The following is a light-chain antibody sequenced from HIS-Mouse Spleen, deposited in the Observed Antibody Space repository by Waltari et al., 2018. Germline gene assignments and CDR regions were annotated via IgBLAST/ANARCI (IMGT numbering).Light chain of an antibody. CDR3: NSRDSSGNLVV. V-gene: IGLV3-19*01. CDR2: GKN. J-gene: IGLJ2*01. CDR1: SLIRYY. Sequence: SSELTQDPALSVALGQTVRITCQGDSLIRYYASWYQQKPGQAPVLVIYGKNNRPSGIPDRFSGSSSGNTASLTITGAQAEDEADYYCNSRDSSGNLVVFGGGTKLTVL.